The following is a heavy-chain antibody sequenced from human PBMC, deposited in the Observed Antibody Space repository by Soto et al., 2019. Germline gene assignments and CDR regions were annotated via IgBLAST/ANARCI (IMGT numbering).Heavy chain of an antibody. CDR2: MNPNSGNT. V-gene: IGHV1-8*01. CDR3: ARVNGELYYYYYYGMDV. CDR1: GYTFTSYD. J-gene: IGHJ6*02. Sequence: GASVKVSCKASGYTFTSYDINWVRQATGQGLEWMGWMNPNSGNTGYAQKFQGRVTMTRNTSISTAYMELSSLRSEDTAVYYCARVNGELYYYYYYGMDVWGQGTTVTVSS. D-gene: IGHD1-26*01.